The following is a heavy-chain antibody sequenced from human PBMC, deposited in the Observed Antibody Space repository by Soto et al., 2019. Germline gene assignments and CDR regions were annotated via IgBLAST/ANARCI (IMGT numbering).Heavy chain of an antibody. D-gene: IGHD3-16*02. J-gene: IGHJ6*03. Sequence: ASVKVSCKASGYTFTSYGISWVRQAPGQGLEWMGWISAYNGNTNYAQKLQGRVTMTTDTSTSTAYMELRSLRSDDTAVYYCARDIDRRYYYYYMDVWGKGTTVTVSS. CDR1: GYTFTSYG. CDR3: ARDIDRRYYYYYMDV. CDR2: ISAYNGNT. V-gene: IGHV1-18*01.